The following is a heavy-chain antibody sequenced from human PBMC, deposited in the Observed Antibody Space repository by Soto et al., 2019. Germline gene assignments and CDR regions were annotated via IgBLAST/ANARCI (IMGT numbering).Heavy chain of an antibody. D-gene: IGHD2-2*01. CDR2: IRQDGSEK. J-gene: IGHJ4*02. Sequence: GGSLRLSCVGSGFTFSSNWMTWVRQAPGKGLEWVGNIRQDGSEKNYVDSVKGRFTISRDNAKNSLYPQMNSLRAEDTAVYYCAREIVVARGASYFDYWGPGTLVTVSS. V-gene: IGHV3-7*04. CDR3: AREIVVARGASYFDY. CDR1: GFTFSSNW.